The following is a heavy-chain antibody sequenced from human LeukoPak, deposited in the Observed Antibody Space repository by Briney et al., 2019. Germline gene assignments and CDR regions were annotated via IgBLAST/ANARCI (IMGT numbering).Heavy chain of an antibody. J-gene: IGHJ4*02. D-gene: IGHD2-15*01. V-gene: IGHV3-48*03. CDR1: GFTFRSSE. CDR3: ARDVVGSCDY. CDR2: ISPSGNII. Sequence: PGGSLRLSCAVSGFTFRSSEMNWVRQAPGKGLEWVSYISPSGNIIDYADSVKGRFTISRDNAKRSLYLQMDSLRAEDTAVYYCARDVVGSCDYWGQGTLVTVSS.